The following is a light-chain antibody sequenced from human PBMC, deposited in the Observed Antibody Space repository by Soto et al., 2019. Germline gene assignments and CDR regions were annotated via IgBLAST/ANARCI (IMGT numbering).Light chain of an antibody. CDR1: QSVSSN. CDR2: GAS. J-gene: IGKJ1*01. CDR3: QQYNNWPRT. Sequence: EIVMTQSPATLYVSPGERATLSCRASQSVSSNLAWYQQKPGQAPRLLIYGASTRATGILARFSGSGSGTEFTLTISSRQSEDFAVYYCQQYNNWPRTFGQGTKVELK. V-gene: IGKV3-15*01.